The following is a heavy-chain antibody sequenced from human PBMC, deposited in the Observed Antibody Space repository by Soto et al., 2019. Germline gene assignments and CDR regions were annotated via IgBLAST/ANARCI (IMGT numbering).Heavy chain of an antibody. Sequence: PGGSLRLSCAASGFTFSDYYMTWIRQAPGKGLEWVSYISSTSTYTNYADSVRGRFTISRDNAKNSLFLQMNCLRAEDTAVYYCTRQGCGSTTCYSQLDSWGQGTLVTVSS. CDR2: ISSTSTYT. V-gene: IGHV3-11*06. CDR1: GFTFSDYY. CDR3: TRQGCGSTTCYSQLDS. J-gene: IGHJ4*02. D-gene: IGHD2-2*02.